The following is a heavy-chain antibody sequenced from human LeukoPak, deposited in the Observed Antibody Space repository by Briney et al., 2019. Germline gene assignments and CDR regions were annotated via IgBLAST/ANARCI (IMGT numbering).Heavy chain of an antibody. CDR3: ARGFGELLFNY. CDR1: GYSISSGYY. V-gene: IGHV4-38-2*02. J-gene: IGHJ4*02. CDR2: IYHSGST. D-gene: IGHD3-10*01. Sequence: PSETLSLTCTVSGYSISSGYYWGWIRQPPGKGLEWIGSIYHSGSTYYNPSLKSRVTISVDTSKNQFSLKLSSVTAADTAVYYCARGFGELLFNYWGQGTLVTVSS.